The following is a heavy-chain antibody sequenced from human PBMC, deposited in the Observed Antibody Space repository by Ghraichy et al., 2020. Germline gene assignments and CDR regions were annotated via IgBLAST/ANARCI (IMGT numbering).Heavy chain of an antibody. CDR2: IGGSGAQT. D-gene: IGHD1-26*01. J-gene: IGHJ4*02. CDR1: GFTFSSHA. Sequence: GGSLRLSCAASGFTFSSHAMTWVRQPPGKGLEWVAAIGGSGAQTFYADSVRGRFTISRDNSKDTLYVHMNNLRAEDTAVYYCTSRGISVRDELGSLDYWGQGTLVTVSS. V-gene: IGHV3-23*01. CDR3: TSRGISVRDELGSLDY.